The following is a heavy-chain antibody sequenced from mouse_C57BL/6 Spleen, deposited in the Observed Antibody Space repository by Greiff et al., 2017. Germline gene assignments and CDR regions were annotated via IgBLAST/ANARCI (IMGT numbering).Heavy chain of an antibody. CDR3: ARDSYDYGYFDV. V-gene: IGHV5-4*01. D-gene: IGHD2-3*01. CDR1: GFTFSSYA. CDR2: ISDGGSYT. Sequence: EVQLQESGGGLVKPGGSLKLSCAASGFTFSSYAMSWVRQTPEKRLEWVATISDGGSYTYYPDNVKGRFTISRDNAKNNLYLQMSHLKSEDTAMYYCARDSYDYGYFDVWGTGTTVTVSS. J-gene: IGHJ1*03.